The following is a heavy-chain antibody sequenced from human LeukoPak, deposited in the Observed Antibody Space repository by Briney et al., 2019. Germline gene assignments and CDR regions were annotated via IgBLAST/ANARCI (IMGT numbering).Heavy chain of an antibody. V-gene: IGHV3-21*01. CDR3: ARGDDYGGNMGDY. J-gene: IGHJ4*02. CDR2: ISSSSSYI. CDR1: GFTFSSYS. D-gene: IGHD4-23*01. Sequence: GGSLRLSCAASGFTFSSYSMNWVRQAPGKGLEWVSSISSSSSYIYYADSVKGRFTISRDNAKHSLYLQMNSLRAEDTAVYYCARGDDYGGNMGDYWGQGTLVTVSS.